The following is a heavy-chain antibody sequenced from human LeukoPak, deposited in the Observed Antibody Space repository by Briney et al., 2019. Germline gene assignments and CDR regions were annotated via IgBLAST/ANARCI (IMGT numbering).Heavy chain of an antibody. CDR2: IYTSGST. V-gene: IGHV4-61*02. CDR3: ARSSLYRGYAFDI. Sequence: SETLSLTCTVSGGSISSGSYYWTWIRQPAGKGLEWIGRIYTSGSTNYNPSLKSPITISVDTSENQFSLKLTSVTAADTAVYYCARSSLYRGYAFDIWGQGTMVTVSS. D-gene: IGHD3-10*01. CDR1: GGSISSGSYY. J-gene: IGHJ3*02.